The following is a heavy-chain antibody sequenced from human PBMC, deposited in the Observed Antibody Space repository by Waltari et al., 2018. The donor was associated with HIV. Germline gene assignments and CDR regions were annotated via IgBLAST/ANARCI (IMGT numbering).Heavy chain of an antibody. Sequence: QVQLVESGGGVVQPGGSLRLSCAASGFTFSSYGMHWVRRAPGKGLEWVAVIRYDGSNKYYADSVKGRFTISRDNSKNTLYLQRNSLRAEDTAVYYCAKALTISSGWFDYWGQGTLVTVSS. V-gene: IGHV3-30*02. CDR3: AKALTISSGWFDY. J-gene: IGHJ4*02. CDR2: IRYDGSNK. CDR1: GFTFSSYG. D-gene: IGHD6-19*01.